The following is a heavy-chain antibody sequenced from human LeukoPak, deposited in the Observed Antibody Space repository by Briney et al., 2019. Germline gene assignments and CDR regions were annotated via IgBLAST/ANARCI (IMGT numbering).Heavy chain of an antibody. CDR3: ARFGYSGWNLEY. Sequence: GGSLRLSCAASGFTVSSNYMSWVRQAPGKGLEWVPNINQGGSVKYYVDSVKGRFTTSRDDAKSSLYVQMNSLRDEDTAVYYCARFGYSGWNLEYWGQGTLVTVSS. CDR2: INQGGSVK. CDR1: GFTVSSNY. D-gene: IGHD5-12*01. J-gene: IGHJ4*02. V-gene: IGHV3-7*01.